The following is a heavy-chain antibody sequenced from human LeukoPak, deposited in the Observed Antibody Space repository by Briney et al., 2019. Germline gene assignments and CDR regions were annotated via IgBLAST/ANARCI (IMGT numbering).Heavy chain of an antibody. D-gene: IGHD3-22*01. J-gene: IGHJ4*02. CDR3: ATTSYYYDSPDY. CDR1: GGSISSYF. Sequence: PSETLSLTCTVSGGSISSYFWSWIRQPPGKGLEWIGYIYDIASTNYNPSLKSRVTISRDTSENQFSLKLSSVTAADTAVYYCATTSYYYDSPDYWGQGTLVTVSS. CDR2: IYDIAST. V-gene: IGHV4-4*09.